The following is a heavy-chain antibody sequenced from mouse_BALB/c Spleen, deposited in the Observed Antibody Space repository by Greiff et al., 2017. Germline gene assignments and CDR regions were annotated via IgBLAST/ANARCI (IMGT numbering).Heavy chain of an antibody. CDR2: ISNGGGST. V-gene: IGHV5-12-2*01. D-gene: IGHD6-1*01. J-gene: IGHJ2*01. CDR1: GFTFSSYA. Sequence: EVQLKESGGGLVKPGGSLKLSCAASGFTFSSYAMSWVRQTPEKRLEWVAYISNGGGSTYYPDTVKGRFTISRDNAKNTLYLQMSSLKSEDTAMYYCARDSGYFDYWGQGTTLTVSS. CDR3: ARDSGYFDY.